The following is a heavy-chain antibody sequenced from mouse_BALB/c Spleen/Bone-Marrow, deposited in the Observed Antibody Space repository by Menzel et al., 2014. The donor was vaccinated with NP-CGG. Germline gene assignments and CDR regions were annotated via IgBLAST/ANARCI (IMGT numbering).Heavy chain of an antibody. D-gene: IGHD2-4*01. CDR1: GFTFSSYA. Sequence: EVQLVESGGGLVKPGGSLKLSCAASGFTFSSYAMSWVRQTPEKRLEWVASISSGGNTYYPDSVKGRFTISRDNARNILYLQMSSLRSEDTAMYYCARGGGYDYGSWFAYWGQGTLVTVSA. V-gene: IGHV5-6-5*01. J-gene: IGHJ3*01. CDR3: ARGGGYDYGSWFAY. CDR2: ISSGGNT.